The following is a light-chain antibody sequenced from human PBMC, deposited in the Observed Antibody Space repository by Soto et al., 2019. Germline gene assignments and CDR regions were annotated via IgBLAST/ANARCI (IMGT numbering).Light chain of an antibody. V-gene: IGLV2-11*01. CDR1: SSDVGGYKY. CDR3: CSYAGSYTFV. CDR2: DVS. Sequence: QSALTQPRSVSGSPAQSVTISCTGTSSDVGGYKYVSWYQQYPGKAPKVMIYDVSKRPSGVPDRFSGSKSGNTAPLTISGLQAEDEADYYCCSYAGSYTFVFGSGTKVTVL. J-gene: IGLJ1*01.